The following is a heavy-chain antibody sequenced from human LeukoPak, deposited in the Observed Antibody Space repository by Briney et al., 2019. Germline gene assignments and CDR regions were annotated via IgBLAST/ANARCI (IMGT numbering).Heavy chain of an antibody. CDR1: GGSLSGYY. CDR2: INHSGST. D-gene: IGHD5-12*01. V-gene: IGHV4-34*01. CDR3: ARTTEGYAGGPGYSYYYYMDV. J-gene: IGHJ6*03. Sequence: SETLSLTCAVYGGSLSGYYWSWIRQPPGKGLEWIGEINHSGSTHYNPSLKSRVTISVDTSKNQVSLKLRSVTAADTAVYYCARTTEGYAGGPGYSYYYYMDVWGKGTTVTISS.